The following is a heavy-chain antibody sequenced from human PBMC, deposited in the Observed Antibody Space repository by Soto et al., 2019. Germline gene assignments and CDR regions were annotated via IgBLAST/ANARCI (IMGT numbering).Heavy chain of an antibody. J-gene: IGHJ4*02. D-gene: IGHD3-3*01. V-gene: IGHV3-30*18. CDR1: GFTFSSYG. Sequence: VQLVESGGGVVQPGRSLRLSCAASGFTFSSYGVHWVRQAPGKGLEWVAVISYDGSNKYYADSVKGRFTISRDNSMNTLYLQMNSLRAEDTAVYYCAKGVLSFWSGLYYFDYWGQGTLVTVSS. CDR2: ISYDGSNK. CDR3: AKGVLSFWSGLYYFDY.